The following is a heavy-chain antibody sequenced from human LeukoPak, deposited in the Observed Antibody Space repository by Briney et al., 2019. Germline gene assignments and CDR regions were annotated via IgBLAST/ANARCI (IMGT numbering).Heavy chain of an antibody. CDR2: IYPGDSET. D-gene: IGHD3-3*01. CDR3: ARPRGYYDFWSGYFDDYYMDV. CDR1: GYSFTSYW. V-gene: IGHV5-51*01. J-gene: IGHJ6*03. Sequence: GESLKISCKASGYSFTSYWIGWVRQMPGKGLEWMGIIYPGDSETRYSPSFQGQVTISADKSISTAYLQWSSLKASDTAMYYCARPRGYYDFWSGYFDDYYMDVWGKGTTVTVSS.